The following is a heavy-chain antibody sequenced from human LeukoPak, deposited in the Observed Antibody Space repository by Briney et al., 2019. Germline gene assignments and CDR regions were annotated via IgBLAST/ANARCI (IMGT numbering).Heavy chain of an antibody. CDR2: VYYSGTT. J-gene: IGHJ4*02. CDR3: ARGLDCSSTSCLDRYFDY. Sequence: PSETLSLTCTVSGGSISSGSYYWGWIRQPPGKGLEWIACVYYSGTTHYNPSLKSRVTISVDTSKNQFSLKLSSVTAADTAVYYCARGLDCSSTSCLDRYFDYWGQGTLVTVSS. CDR1: GGSISSGSYY. D-gene: IGHD2-2*01. V-gene: IGHV4-39*07.